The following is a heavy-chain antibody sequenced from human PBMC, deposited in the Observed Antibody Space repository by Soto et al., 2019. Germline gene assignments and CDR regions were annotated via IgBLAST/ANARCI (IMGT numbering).Heavy chain of an antibody. Sequence: QVQLVQSGAEVKKPGASVKVSCKASGYTFTSYGISWVRQAPGKGLEWMGWISACNGNTNYAQKLQGRVTMTTDTPTGTAYRELRSLRSDDTALYYCARDDCIITGCYLSYCGQGTLVTVSS. V-gene: IGHV1-18*01. CDR1: GYTFTSYG. CDR3: ARDDCIITGCYLSY. D-gene: IGHD2-2*01. CDR2: ISACNGNT. J-gene: IGHJ4*02.